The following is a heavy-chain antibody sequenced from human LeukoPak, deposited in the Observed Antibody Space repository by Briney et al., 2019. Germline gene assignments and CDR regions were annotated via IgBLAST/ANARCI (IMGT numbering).Heavy chain of an antibody. J-gene: IGHJ3*02. CDR3: ARDRYYDSYDAFDI. CDR1: GGSISSYY. V-gene: IGHV4-4*07. Sequence: PSETLSLTCTVSGGSISSYYWSWIRQPAGKGLEWIGRIYTSGSTNYNPSLKSRVTISVDTSKNQFSLKLSSVTAADTAVYYCARDRYYDSYDAFDIWGQGTMVTVSS. CDR2: IYTSGST. D-gene: IGHD3-22*01.